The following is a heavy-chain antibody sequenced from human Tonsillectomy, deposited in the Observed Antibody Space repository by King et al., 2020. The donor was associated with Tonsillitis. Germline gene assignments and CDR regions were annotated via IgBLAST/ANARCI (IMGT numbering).Heavy chain of an antibody. J-gene: IGHJ3*02. D-gene: IGHD3-22*01. V-gene: IGHV3-23*04. CDR2: ISGSGGST. CDR3: AKDENNYYDTSGYYYSAFDI. CDR1: GFTFSSYA. Sequence: VQLVQSGGGLVQPGGSLRLSCAASGFTFSSYAMSWVRQAPGKGLEWVSTISGSGGSTYYADSVKGRFTISRGNSKNTLYLQMNSLRAEDTAVFYCAKDENNYYDTSGYYYSAFDIWGQGTMVTVSS.